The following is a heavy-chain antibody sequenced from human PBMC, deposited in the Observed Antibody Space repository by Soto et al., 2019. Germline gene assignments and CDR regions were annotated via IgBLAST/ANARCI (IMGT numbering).Heavy chain of an antibody. CDR3: ARALRINYDFWSGYSDANWFDP. D-gene: IGHD3-3*01. CDR1: GYTFTSYA. V-gene: IGHV1-3*01. CDR2: INAGNGNT. J-gene: IGHJ5*02. Sequence: ASVKVSCKASGYTFTSYAMHWVRQAPGQRLEWMGWINAGNGNTKYSQKFQGRVTITRDTSASTAYMELSSLRSEDTAVYYCARALRINYDFWSGYSDANWFDPWGQGTLVTVSS.